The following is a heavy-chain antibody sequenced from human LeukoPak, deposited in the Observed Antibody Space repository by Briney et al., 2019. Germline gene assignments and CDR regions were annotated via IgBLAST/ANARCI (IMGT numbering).Heavy chain of an antibody. CDR1: GYTFTDYY. CDR3: ATAVGLTRSNSDFDY. D-gene: IGHD1-26*01. J-gene: IGHJ4*02. Sequence: ASVKVSCKVSGYTFTDYYIHWVQQAPGKGLEWMGLVDPEDGKATYAEKVQGRVTITADTSTDTAYMEVSSLRSEDTAVYYCATAVGLTRSNSDFDYWGQGSQVTVSS. CDR2: VDPEDGKA. V-gene: IGHV1-69-2*01.